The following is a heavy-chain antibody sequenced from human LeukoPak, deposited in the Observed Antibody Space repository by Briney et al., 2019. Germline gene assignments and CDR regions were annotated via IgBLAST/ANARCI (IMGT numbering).Heavy chain of an antibody. CDR2: IYHSGST. V-gene: IGHV4-39*07. CDR3: ARGAYYDSSGYYYVFDY. CDR1: GGSIRSSSYY. D-gene: IGHD3-22*01. Sequence: PSETLSLTCTVSGGSIRSSSYYWGWIRQPPGKGLEWIGSIYHSGSTYYNPSLKSRVTISVDTAKNQFSLKLSSVTAADTAVYFCARGAYYDSSGYYYVFDYWGQGTLVTVSS. J-gene: IGHJ4*02.